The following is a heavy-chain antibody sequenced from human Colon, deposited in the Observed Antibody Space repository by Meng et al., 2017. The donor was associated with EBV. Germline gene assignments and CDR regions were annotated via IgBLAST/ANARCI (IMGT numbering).Heavy chain of an antibody. J-gene: IGHJ5*02. Sequence: QRQLPDAAPVLMTSSVTLSFTCAVSGVSITSNAWWIWVRQPPGKGLEWIGQIHHTGYSTFNPSLQSRVTMSVDKSKNQFFLTVRSVTASDTAVYYCARRDYGNYPLKSPWGQGVLVTVFS. D-gene: IGHD4-17*01. CDR1: GVSITSNAW. V-gene: IGHV4-4*02. CDR3: ARRDYGNYPLKSP. CDR2: IHHTGYS.